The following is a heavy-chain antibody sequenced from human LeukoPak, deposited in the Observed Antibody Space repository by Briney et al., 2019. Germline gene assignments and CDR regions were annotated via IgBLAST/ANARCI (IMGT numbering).Heavy chain of an antibody. CDR1: GFTFSSYG. CDR3: ARDLLRQGTDY. CDR2: IWYDGSNK. J-gene: IGHJ4*02. V-gene: IGHV3-33*01. D-gene: IGHD1/OR15-1a*01. Sequence: GGSLRLSCAASGFTFSSYGMPWVRQAPGKGLEWVAVIWYDGSNKYYADSVKGRFTISRDNSKNTLYLQMNSLRAEDTAVYYCARDLLRQGTDYWGQGTLVTVSS.